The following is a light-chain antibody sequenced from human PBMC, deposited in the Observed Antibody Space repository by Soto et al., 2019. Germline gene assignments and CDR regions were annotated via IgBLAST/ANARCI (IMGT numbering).Light chain of an antibody. Sequence: EIVLTQSPGTLSPSPGERATLSCRASQSVSSATYLAWYQQKPGQAPILIIYGASDRAAGTPDRFSGSGSGTDFTLTISRLEPEDFAVYYCQQYGDSPLTFGGGTKVE. V-gene: IGKV3-20*01. CDR2: GAS. CDR3: QQYGDSPLT. J-gene: IGKJ4*01. CDR1: QSVSSATY.